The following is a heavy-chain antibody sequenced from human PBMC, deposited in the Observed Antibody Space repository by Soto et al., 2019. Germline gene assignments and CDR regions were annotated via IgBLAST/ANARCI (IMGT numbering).Heavy chain of an antibody. CDR1: GYTFTSYD. Sequence: QVQLVQSGAEVKKPGASVKVSCKASGYTFTSYDINWVRQATGQGLEWMGWMNPNSGNTGYAQKFHGRVTITRNTSISTAYMELSSLRSEDTAVYYCARAGAGYSSSSKDDDAFDIWGQGTMVTVSS. CDR3: ARAGAGYSSSSKDDDAFDI. V-gene: IGHV1-8*01. J-gene: IGHJ3*02. D-gene: IGHD6-6*01. CDR2: MNPNSGNT.